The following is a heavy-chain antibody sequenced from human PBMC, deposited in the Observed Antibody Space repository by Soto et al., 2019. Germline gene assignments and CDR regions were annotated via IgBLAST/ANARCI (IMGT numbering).Heavy chain of an antibody. D-gene: IGHD3-10*01. J-gene: IGHJ4*02. CDR1: GGSISSYY. CDR3: ARARWFGELRGDFDY. CDR2: INHSGST. V-gene: IGHV4-34*01. Sequence: SETLSLTCTVSGGSISSYYWSLIRQPPGKGLEWIGEINHSGSTNYNPSLKSRVTISVDTSKNQFSLKLSSVTAADTAVYYCARARWFGELRGDFDYWGQGTLVTVSS.